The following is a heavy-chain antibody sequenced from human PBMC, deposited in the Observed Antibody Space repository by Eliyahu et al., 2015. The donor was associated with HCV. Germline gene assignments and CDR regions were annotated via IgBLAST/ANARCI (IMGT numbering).Heavy chain of an antibody. CDR2: ISSDGTDT. CDR1: GFTFSNYW. CDR3: ARTSYYNGMDV. Sequence: EVQLVESGGGLVQPGGSLRLSCAASGFTFSNYWIHWVRQTPGKGLVWVSHISSDGTDTAYADSVKGRFTISRDNAKNTLYLQMNSLRAEDTAVYYCARTSYYNGMDVWGQGTTVTVSS. V-gene: IGHV3-74*01. J-gene: IGHJ6*02.